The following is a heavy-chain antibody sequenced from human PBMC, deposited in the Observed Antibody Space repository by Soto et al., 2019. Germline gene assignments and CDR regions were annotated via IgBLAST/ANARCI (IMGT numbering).Heavy chain of an antibody. Sequence: ASVKVSCKASGYTFPLYKMHWVRQAPGQGLEWMGMINPSAGSTSYAQKFQGRVTMTRDTSKNQFSLQLNSVTPEDAAMYYCARIVGGSSDYWGQGTLVTVSS. CDR2: INPSAGST. J-gene: IGHJ4*02. CDR3: ARIVGGSSDY. CDR1: GYTFPLYK. V-gene: IGHV1-46*01. D-gene: IGHD2-15*01.